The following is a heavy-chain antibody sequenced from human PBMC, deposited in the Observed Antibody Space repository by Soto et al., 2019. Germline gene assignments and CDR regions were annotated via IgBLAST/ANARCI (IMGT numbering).Heavy chain of an antibody. D-gene: IGHD6-13*01. CDR1: GFTVSSNY. V-gene: IGHV3-66*01. J-gene: IGHJ5*02. CDR2: IYSGGST. Sequence: EVQLVESGGGLVQPGGSLRLSCAASGFTVSSNYMSWVRQAPGKGLEWVSVIYSGGSTYYSDSVKGRFTISRDNSKNTLYLQMNSLRAEDTAVYYCARTGQYRSSWYLKNWFDPWGQGTLVTVSS. CDR3: ARTGQYRSSWYLKNWFDP.